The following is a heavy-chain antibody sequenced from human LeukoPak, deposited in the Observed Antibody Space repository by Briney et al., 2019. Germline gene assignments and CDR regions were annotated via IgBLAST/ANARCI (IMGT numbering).Heavy chain of an antibody. CDR3: ARDSLWPLRGYGMDV. V-gene: IGHV1-69*04. J-gene: IGHJ6*02. CDR2: IIPIFGIA. D-gene: IGHD3-10*01. Sequence: SVKVSCKASGGTFSSYAISWVRQAPGQGLEWMGRIIPIFGIANYAQKFQGRVTITADKSTSTAYMELSSLRSEDTAVYYCARDSLWPLRGYGMDVWGQGTTVTVSS. CDR1: GGTFSSYA.